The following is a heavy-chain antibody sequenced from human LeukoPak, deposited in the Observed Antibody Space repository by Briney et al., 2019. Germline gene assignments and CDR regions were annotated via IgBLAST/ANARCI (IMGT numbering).Heavy chain of an antibody. V-gene: IGHV1-8*01. Sequence: GASVKVSCKASGYTFTSYDINWVRQATGQGLEWMGWMNPNSGNTGYAQKFQGRVTMTRDTSISTAYMELSRLRSDDTAVYYCAREVGPLDYWGQGTLVTVSS. CDR2: MNPNSGNT. J-gene: IGHJ4*02. CDR1: GYTFTSYD. D-gene: IGHD1-26*01. CDR3: AREVGPLDY.